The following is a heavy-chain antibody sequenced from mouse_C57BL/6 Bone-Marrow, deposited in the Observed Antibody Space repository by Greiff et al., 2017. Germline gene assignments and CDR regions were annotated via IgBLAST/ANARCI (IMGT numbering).Heavy chain of an antibody. Sequence: VQLQQPGAELVMPGASVKLSCKASGYTFTSYWMHWVKQRPGQGLEWIGEIDPSDSYTNYNQKFKGKSTLTVDKSSSTAYMHLSSLTSEDSAVYYCARGSGSSLAWLAYWGQGTLVTVSA. J-gene: IGHJ3*01. CDR2: IDPSDSYT. CDR1: GYTFTSYW. V-gene: IGHV1-69*01. CDR3: ARGSGSSLAWLAY. D-gene: IGHD1-1*01.